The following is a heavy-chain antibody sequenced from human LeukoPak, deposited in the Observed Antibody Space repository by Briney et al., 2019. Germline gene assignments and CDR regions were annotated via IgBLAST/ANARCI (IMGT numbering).Heavy chain of an antibody. CDR3: ARVRYGGGEYYFDY. Sequence: SETLSLTCTVSGYSISSGYYWGWIRQPPGKGLEWIGSIYHSGSTYYNPSLKSRVTISVDTSKNQFSLKLSSVTAADTAVYYCARVRYGGGEYYFDYWGQGTLVTVSS. CDR1: GYSISSGYY. CDR2: IYHSGST. D-gene: IGHD3-16*01. J-gene: IGHJ4*02. V-gene: IGHV4-38-2*02.